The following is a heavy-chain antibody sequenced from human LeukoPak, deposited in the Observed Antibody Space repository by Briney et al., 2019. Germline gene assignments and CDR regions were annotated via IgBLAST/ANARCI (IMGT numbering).Heavy chain of an antibody. CDR3: AALEYSSSGYFDY. CDR2: IYYSGSA. V-gene: IGHV4-59*01. J-gene: IGHJ4*02. Sequence: SETLSLTCTVSGGSISSYYWSWIRKPPGQGLGWMGYIYYSGSANDNPSPKNRVTISVDTSKNHFSLQLSSATAADTAVYYCAALEYSSSGYFDYWGQGTLVTVSS. CDR1: GGSISSYY. D-gene: IGHD6-6*01.